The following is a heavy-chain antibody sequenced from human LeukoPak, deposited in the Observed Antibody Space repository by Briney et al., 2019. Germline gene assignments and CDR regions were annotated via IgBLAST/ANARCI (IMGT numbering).Heavy chain of an antibody. V-gene: IGHV3-30*18. CDR2: ISYDGSNK. CDR1: GFTFSRDG. Sequence: GGALRLSCAASGFTFSRDGMHWVRQAPGKGLEWVAVISYDGSNKYYADSVKGRFTISRDNSKNTLYLQMNSLRAEDTAVYYCAKEDPDWGQGPLVTVSS. J-gene: IGHJ4*02. CDR3: AKEDPD.